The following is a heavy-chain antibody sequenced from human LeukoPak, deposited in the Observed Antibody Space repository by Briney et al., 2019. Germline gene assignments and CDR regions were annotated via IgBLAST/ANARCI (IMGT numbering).Heavy chain of an antibody. Sequence: PSETLSLTCTVSGGSISSYYWSWIRQPPGKGLEWIGYFYYSGSTNYNPSLRSRVTISVDTSKNQFSLKLSSVTAADTAVYYCAVLPWGLEMASTYAFDIWGQGTMVTVSS. V-gene: IGHV4-59*08. CDR2: FYYSGST. D-gene: IGHD5-24*01. J-gene: IGHJ3*02. CDR1: GGSISSYY. CDR3: AVLPWGLEMASTYAFDI.